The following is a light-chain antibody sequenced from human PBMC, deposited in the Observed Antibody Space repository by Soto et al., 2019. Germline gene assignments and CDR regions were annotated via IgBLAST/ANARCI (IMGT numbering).Light chain of an antibody. CDR1: EAINNNF. J-gene: IGKJ4*01. CDR3: QQYHLSPLT. CDR2: GAS. V-gene: IGKV3-20*01. Sequence: EIVLTQSQGALSVAPGETLSLSCSASEAINNNFVAWYQQRPGQVPRLLMYGASIRVSGVPDRISGRRSGTGFILNIARVEPEDSAVYFCQQYHLSPLTFGGGTQV.